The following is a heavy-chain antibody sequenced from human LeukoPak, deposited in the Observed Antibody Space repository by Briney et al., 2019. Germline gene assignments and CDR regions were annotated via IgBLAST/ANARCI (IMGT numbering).Heavy chain of an antibody. CDR2: ISYDGTNK. Sequence: GGSLRLSCAASGFTFSNYGMHWVRQAPGKGPEWVAVISYDGTNKYYADSVKGRFTISRDNSKNTLYLQMNSLRAEDTAVYYCARDRGGYDSDYYYYGMDVWGQGTTVTVSS. CDR3: ARDRGGYDSDYYYYGMDV. D-gene: IGHD5-12*01. J-gene: IGHJ6*02. CDR1: GFTFSNYG. V-gene: IGHV3-30*03.